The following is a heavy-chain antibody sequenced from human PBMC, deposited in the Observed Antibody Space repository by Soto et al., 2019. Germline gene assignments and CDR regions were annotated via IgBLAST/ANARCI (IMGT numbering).Heavy chain of an antibody. J-gene: IGHJ5*02. CDR3: ARVGGINWFDP. CDR2: IYYSGST. CDR1: GGSISGGCYY. V-gene: IGHV4-31*03. D-gene: IGHD3-16*01. Sequence: SSETLSLTCTVSGGSISGGCYYWSWIRQHPGEGLEWIGYIYYSGSTYYNPPLKSRVTISVDTSKNQFSLKLSSVTAADPAVYYCARVGGINWFDPWGQGTRVTSPQ.